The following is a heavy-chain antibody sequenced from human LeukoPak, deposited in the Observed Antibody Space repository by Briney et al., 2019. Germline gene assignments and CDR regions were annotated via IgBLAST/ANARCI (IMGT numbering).Heavy chain of an antibody. Sequence: PSETLSLTCTVSRGSISSYYWNWIRQPPGRGLEWFGFIYYSGSTNYNPSLKSRVTISVDTSKNQFSLKLSSVTAADTAVYYCARSPGYYDGSNYYSGDFDYWGQGTLVTVSS. CDR3: ARSPGYYDGSNYYSGDFDY. J-gene: IGHJ4*02. D-gene: IGHD3-22*01. V-gene: IGHV4-59*01. CDR2: IYYSGST. CDR1: RGSISSYY.